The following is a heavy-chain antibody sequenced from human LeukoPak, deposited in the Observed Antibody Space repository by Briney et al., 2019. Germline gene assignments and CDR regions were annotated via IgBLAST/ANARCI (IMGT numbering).Heavy chain of an antibody. V-gene: IGHV3-21*01. CDR3: ARDGYSGCAPANY. J-gene: IGHJ4*02. D-gene: IGHD5-12*01. Sequence: PGGSLRLSCAASGFTFSSYSMNWVRQAPGKGLEWVSSISSSSSYIYYADSVKGRFTISRDNAKNSLYLQMNSLRAEDTAVYYCARDGYSGCAPANYWGQGTLVTVSS. CDR2: ISSSSSYI. CDR1: GFTFSSYS.